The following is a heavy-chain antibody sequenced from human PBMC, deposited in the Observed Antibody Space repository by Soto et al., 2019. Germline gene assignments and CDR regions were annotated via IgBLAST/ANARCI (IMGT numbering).Heavy chain of an antibody. Sequence: ASVKVSCKASGYTFTSYGISWLRQAPGQGLEWMGWISAYNGNTNYAQKLQGRVTMTTDTSTSTAYMELRSLRSDDTAVYYCARDTLVSARPIYYYGMDVWGQGTTVTVSS. CDR1: GYTFTSYG. D-gene: IGHD6-6*01. CDR3: ARDTLVSARPIYYYGMDV. J-gene: IGHJ6*02. V-gene: IGHV1-18*01. CDR2: ISAYNGNT.